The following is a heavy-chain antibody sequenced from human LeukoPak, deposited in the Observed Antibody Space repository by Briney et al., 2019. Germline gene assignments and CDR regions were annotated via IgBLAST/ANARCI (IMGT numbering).Heavy chain of an antibody. CDR3: AKLATSGYPDY. J-gene: IGHJ4*02. CDR1: GFTFSSYG. V-gene: IGHV3-30*18. Sequence: SGRSLRLSCAASGFTFSSYGMHWVRQAPGKGLEWVAAISYDGSNKYYADSVKGRFTISRDNSKNTLYLQMNSLRAEDTAVYYCAKLATSGYPDYWGQGTLVTVSS. CDR2: ISYDGSNK. D-gene: IGHD3-22*01.